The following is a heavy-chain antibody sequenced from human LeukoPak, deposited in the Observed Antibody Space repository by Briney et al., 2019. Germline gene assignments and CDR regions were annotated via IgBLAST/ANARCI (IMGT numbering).Heavy chain of an antibody. V-gene: IGHV4-38-2*02. CDR2: IYHSGST. J-gene: IGHJ3*02. CDR1: GYSISIGYY. Sequence: SETLSLTCTVSGYSISIGYYWGWIRQPPGKGLEWIVSIYHSGSTYYNPSLKSRVTISVDPSKNQFSLKLSSVTAADTAVYYCAREGGGYCSGGGCYSGASDIWGQGTMVTVSS. CDR3: AREGGGYCSGGGCYSGASDI. D-gene: IGHD2-15*01.